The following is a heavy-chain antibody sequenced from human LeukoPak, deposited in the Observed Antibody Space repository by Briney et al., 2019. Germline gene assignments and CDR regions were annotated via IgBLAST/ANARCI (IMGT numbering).Heavy chain of an antibody. CDR2: ISSGGST. J-gene: IGHJ3*02. V-gene: IGHV3-66*01. CDR3: ARSKREAFDI. Sequence: GGSLRLSCAASGFTVSSNYMSWLRHAPGKGLEWVSVISSGGSTYYADSVKGRFTISRDNSKNTLYLQMNSLRAGDTAVYYCARSKREAFDIWGQGTMVTVSS. D-gene: IGHD1-26*01. CDR1: GFTVSSNY.